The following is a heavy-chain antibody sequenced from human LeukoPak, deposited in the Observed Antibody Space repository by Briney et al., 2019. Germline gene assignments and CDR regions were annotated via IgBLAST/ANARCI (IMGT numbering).Heavy chain of an antibody. CDR1: GFTFSNYE. J-gene: IGHJ4*02. V-gene: IGHV3-48*03. Sequence: GGSMRLSCAASGFTFSNYEMHWDRRAPGKGLEWVSYISSGGSTVYYAGSVKGRFTVSRDNAKNSLYLQMSSLRAEDTAVYYCARGGSFVEYWGQGTLVSVSS. CDR2: ISSGGSTV. D-gene: IGHD3-10*01. CDR3: ARGGSFVEY.